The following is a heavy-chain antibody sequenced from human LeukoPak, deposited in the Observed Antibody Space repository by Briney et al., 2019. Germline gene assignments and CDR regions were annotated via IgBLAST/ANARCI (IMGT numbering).Heavy chain of an antibody. J-gene: IGHJ4*02. Sequence: ASVKVSCKVSGYTLTELSIHWVRPAPGEGLEWMGGFDPEDGETIYPQKFQGRVTMTEDTSTDTAYMELSSLTSEDTAMYFCATNLATVVTPTYYWGQGTLVTVSS. D-gene: IGHD4-23*01. CDR1: GYTLTELS. CDR2: FDPEDGET. CDR3: ATNLATVVTPTYY. V-gene: IGHV1-24*01.